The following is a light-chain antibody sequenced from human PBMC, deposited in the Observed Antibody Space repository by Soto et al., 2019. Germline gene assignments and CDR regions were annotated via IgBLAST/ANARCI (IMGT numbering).Light chain of an antibody. CDR1: ESVSSPY. CDR3: QQRSDWPWT. CDR2: GAS. V-gene: IGKV3D-20*02. Sequence: IGLTQSPCTRSLSQGERATLSCRATESVSSPYLAWYQQKPGQAPRLLIYGASSRATGIPDRFSGSGSGTDFTLTISSLEPEDFAVYYCQQRSDWPWTFGQGTRLEI. J-gene: IGKJ5*01.